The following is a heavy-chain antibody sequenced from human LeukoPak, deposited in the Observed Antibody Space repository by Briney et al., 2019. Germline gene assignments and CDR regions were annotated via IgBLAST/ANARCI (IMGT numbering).Heavy chain of an antibody. Sequence: GESLRLSCSASGFTFSSYAMHWVRQAPGKGLEYVSAISSNGGSTYYADSVKGRFTISRDNSKNTLYLQMSSLRAEDTAVYYCVKDQTYYYDSSGYYVYWGQGTLVTVSS. CDR2: ISSNGGST. CDR1: GFTFSSYA. J-gene: IGHJ4*02. CDR3: VKDQTYYYDSSGYYVY. D-gene: IGHD3-22*01. V-gene: IGHV3-64D*06.